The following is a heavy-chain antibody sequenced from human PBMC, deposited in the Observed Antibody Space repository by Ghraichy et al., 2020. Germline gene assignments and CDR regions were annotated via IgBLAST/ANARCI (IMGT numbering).Heavy chain of an antibody. CDR1: GGTFSGYS. D-gene: IGHD3-3*02. CDR2: SDHSGST. J-gene: IGHJ6*02. Sequence: SETLSLTCTVLGGTFSGYSWSWIRQPPGKGLAWIGESDHSGSTTYNPSLESRVSIVLDTSKRQISLKLRSVTAADTAVYYCRTFYHYYDMDVWGQVTTVTVSS. V-gene: IGHV4-34*08. CDR3: RTFYHYYDMDV.